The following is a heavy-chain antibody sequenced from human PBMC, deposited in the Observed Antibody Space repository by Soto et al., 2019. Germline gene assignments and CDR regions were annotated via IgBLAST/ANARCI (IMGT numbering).Heavy chain of an antibody. CDR1: GGSISSSSFY. J-gene: IGHJ4*02. V-gene: IGHV4-39*01. CDR3: ASRITKIRGLLDY. Sequence: PSETLSLTCTVSGGSISSSSFYWGWIRQPQGKGLEWIGTINYSGSTYNNPSLKSRVTISLDASKNQFSLNLSSVTAADTAVYFCASRITKIRGLLDYWGQGTLVTVSS. D-gene: IGHD3-10*01. CDR2: INYSGST.